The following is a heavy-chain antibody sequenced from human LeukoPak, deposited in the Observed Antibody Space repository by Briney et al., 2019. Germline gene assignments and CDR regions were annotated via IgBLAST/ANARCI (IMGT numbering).Heavy chain of an antibody. CDR1: GFTFSSYA. D-gene: IGHD6-19*01. Sequence: GRSLRLSCAASGFTFSSYAMHWVRQAPGKGLEWVAVISYDGSNKYYADSVKGRFTISRDNSKNTLYLQMNSLRAEDTAVYYCARSSGWNYWGQGTLVTVSS. J-gene: IGHJ4*02. CDR3: ARSSGWNY. V-gene: IGHV3-30*04. CDR2: ISYDGSNK.